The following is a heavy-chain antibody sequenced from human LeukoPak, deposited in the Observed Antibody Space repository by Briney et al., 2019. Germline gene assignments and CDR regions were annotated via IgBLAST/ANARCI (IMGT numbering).Heavy chain of an antibody. Sequence: SVKVSCKASGGTFSSYAISWVRQAPGQGLEWMGRIIPIFGTANYAQKFQGRVTITTDESTSTAYMELSSLRSEDTAVYHCARDFEERWVGYCTNGVCYKDYYYYYMDVWGKGTTVTVSS. CDR2: IIPIFGTA. CDR3: ARDFEERWVGYCTNGVCYKDYYYYYMDV. V-gene: IGHV1-69*05. CDR1: GGTFSSYA. J-gene: IGHJ6*03. D-gene: IGHD2-8*01.